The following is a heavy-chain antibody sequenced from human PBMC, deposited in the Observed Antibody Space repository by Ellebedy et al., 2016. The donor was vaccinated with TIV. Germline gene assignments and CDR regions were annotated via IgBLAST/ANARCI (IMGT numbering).Heavy chain of an antibody. D-gene: IGHD5-18*01. J-gene: IGHJ4*02. CDR1: GYTFTSYA. CDR2: INAGNGNT. V-gene: IGHV1-3*01. CDR3: ARGGYPTDY. Sequence: ASVKVSXXASGYTFTSYAMHWVRQAPGQRLEWMGWINAGNGNTKYSQKFQGRVTMTTDTSTSTAYMELRSLRSDDTAVYYCARGGYPTDYWGQGTLVTVSS.